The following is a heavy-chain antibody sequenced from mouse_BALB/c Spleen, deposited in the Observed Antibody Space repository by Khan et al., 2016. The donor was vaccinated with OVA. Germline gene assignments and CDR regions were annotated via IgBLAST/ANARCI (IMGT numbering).Heavy chain of an antibody. CDR1: GFSFSSYA. CDR2: ISTGVHYT. CDR3: ARSLVDYHAMDY. J-gene: IGHJ4*01. V-gene: IGHV5-9-3*01. Sequence: EVELVESGGGLVKPGGSLKLSCSASGFSFSSYAMSWVRQTPEKRLEWVATISTGVHYTFYSDSVKGRFTISRDNAKNTLYLQMSSLRSEDRAMYYGARSLVDYHAMDYWGQGTSVTVSS. D-gene: IGHD2-2*01.